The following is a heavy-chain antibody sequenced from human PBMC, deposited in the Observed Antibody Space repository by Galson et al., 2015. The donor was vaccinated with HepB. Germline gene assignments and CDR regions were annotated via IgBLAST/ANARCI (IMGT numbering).Heavy chain of an antibody. Sequence: SLRLSCAASGFTFSSYWMSWVRQAPGKGLEWVANIKQDGSEKYYVDSVKGRFTISRDNAKNSLYLQMNSLRAEDTAVYYCASARYCSGGSCYSWFAGAIVYWGQGTLVTVSS. V-gene: IGHV3-7*03. CDR2: IKQDGSEK. CDR1: GFTFSSYW. D-gene: IGHD2-15*01. CDR3: ASARYCSGGSCYSWFAGAIVY. J-gene: IGHJ4*02.